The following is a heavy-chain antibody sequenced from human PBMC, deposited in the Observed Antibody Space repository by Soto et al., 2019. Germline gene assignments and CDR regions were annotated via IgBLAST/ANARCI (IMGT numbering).Heavy chain of an antibody. V-gene: IGHV4-59*01. CDR3: ARVALLNYYDSSRYPRPAY. J-gene: IGHJ1*01. CDR1: GGSISSYY. Sequence: ASETLSLTCTVSGGSISSYYWSWVRQPPGKGLEWIGYIYYSGSTNYNPSLKSRVTISVDTSKNQFSLKLSSVTAADTAVYYCARVALLNYYDSSRYPRPAYCGQGTLVPVSS. CDR2: IYYSGST. D-gene: IGHD3-22*01.